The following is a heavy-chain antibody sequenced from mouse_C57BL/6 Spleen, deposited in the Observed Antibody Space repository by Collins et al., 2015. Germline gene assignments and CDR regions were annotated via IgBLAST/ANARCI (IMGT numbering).Heavy chain of an antibody. Sequence: QVQLQQPGAELVRPGSSVKLSCKASGYTFTSYWMDWVKQRPGQGLEWIGNIYPSDSETHYNQKFKDKATLTVDKSSSTAYMQLSSLTSEDSAVYYCARISLSHGDWGQGTLVTVSA. D-gene: IGHD1-1*01. CDR2: IYPSDSET. V-gene: IGHV1-61*01. J-gene: IGHJ3*01. CDR3: ARISLSHGD. CDR1: GYTFTSYW.